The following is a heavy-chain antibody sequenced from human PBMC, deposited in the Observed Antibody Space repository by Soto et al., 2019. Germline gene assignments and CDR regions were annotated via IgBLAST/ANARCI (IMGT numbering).Heavy chain of an antibody. D-gene: IGHD1-26*01. CDR1: GGTFSSYS. CDR3: ARDGGRHSGGIDY. V-gene: IGHV1-69*01. J-gene: IGHJ4*02. CDR2: IIPIFGTA. Sequence: QVQLVQSGAEVKKPGSSVKVSCKASGGTFSSYSINWVRQAPGQGLEWMGEIIPIFGTANYAQKFQDRVTITADESTSTAYMEPSSLRSEDTAVYYCARDGGRHSGGIDYWGQGTLVTVSS.